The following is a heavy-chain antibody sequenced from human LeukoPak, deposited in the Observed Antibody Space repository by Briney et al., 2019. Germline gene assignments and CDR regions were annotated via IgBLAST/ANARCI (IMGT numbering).Heavy chain of an antibody. CDR3: ARGGPDTLEFYSDY. CDR1: GFTFSSYD. CDR2: IGTAGDT. J-gene: IGHJ4*02. V-gene: IGHV3-13*01. D-gene: IGHD3-10*01. Sequence: PGGSLRLSCAASGFTFSSYDMHWVRQATGKGLEWVSAIGTAGDTYYPGSVKGRFTISRENAKNSLYLQMNSLRAGDTAVYYCARGGPDTLEFYSDYWGQGTLVTVSS.